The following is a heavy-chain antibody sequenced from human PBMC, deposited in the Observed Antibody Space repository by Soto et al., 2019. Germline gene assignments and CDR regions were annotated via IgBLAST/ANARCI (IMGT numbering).Heavy chain of an antibody. CDR1: GFTFHTYT. CDR2: ISSRSSYI. V-gene: IGHV3-21*01. J-gene: IGHJ6*02. Sequence: EVQLAESGGGLVKPAGSLRLSCAASGFTFHTYTMSWVRQAPGKGLEWVSSISSRSSYIYYADSVKGRFTISRDDARNSLYLQMSGLRVEDTAVYYCAREEVSRPNTYHGLDVWGQGTTVTVSS. CDR3: AREEVSRPNTYHGLDV.